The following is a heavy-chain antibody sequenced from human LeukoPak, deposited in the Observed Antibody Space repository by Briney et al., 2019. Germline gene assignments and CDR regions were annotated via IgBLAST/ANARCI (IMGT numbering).Heavy chain of an antibody. CDR1: GFTFRSFS. Sequence: GGSLRLSCAASGFTFRSFSMNWVRQAPGKGLEWVSAIDSSTTRIYYANSVRGRFTISRDNAKNSLDLQMNSLRAEDTAVYYCVRGGTYCDSTCKGADYWGQGTLVAVSA. CDR2: IDSSTTRI. CDR3: VRGGTYCDSTCKGADY. D-gene: IGHD2/OR15-2a*01. J-gene: IGHJ4*02. V-gene: IGHV3-21*01.